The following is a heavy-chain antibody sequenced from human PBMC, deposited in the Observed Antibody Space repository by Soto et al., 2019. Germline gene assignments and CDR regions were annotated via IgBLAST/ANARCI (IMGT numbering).Heavy chain of an antibody. CDR3: ARTTAPYGSNRCYYYYGMDV. J-gene: IGHJ6*02. CDR2: IYPGDSES. CDR1: GYTCISYW. V-gene: IGHV5-51*01. D-gene: IGHD2-2*01. Sequence: GESLKISCKGSGYTCISYWIGWVRQMPGKGLEWMGVIYPGDSESRYSPSFQGQVTISADKSISTAYLQWSSLKASDNDMSYYARTTAPYGSNRCYYYYGMDVWGQGTTVTVSS.